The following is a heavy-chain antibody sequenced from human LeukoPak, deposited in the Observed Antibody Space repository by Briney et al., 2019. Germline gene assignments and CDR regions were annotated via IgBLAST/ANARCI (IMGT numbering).Heavy chain of an antibody. D-gene: IGHD3-9*01. J-gene: IGHJ6*03. Sequence: SETLSLTCTVSGGSISSSSYYWGWIRQPPGKGLEWIGSIYYSETTYDNPSLESRVTISIETSKNQFSLSLSSVTAADTAVYYCARQRADYFYYYVDVWGKGTTVTVS. CDR3: ARQRADYFYYYVDV. V-gene: IGHV4-39*01. CDR1: GGSISSSSYY. CDR2: IYYSETT.